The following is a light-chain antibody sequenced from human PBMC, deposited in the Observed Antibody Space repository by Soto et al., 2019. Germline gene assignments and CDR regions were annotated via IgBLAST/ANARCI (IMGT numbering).Light chain of an antibody. V-gene: IGLV1-47*01. Sequence: QSVLTQPPSASGTPGQRITISCSGSSSNIGSNYLFWYQQLPGTAPKLLIYRNNQRPSGVPDRFSGSKSGTSAFLAISGLRSEDEADYYCAAWDDSLSGSWVFGGGTKLTVL. J-gene: IGLJ3*02. CDR3: AAWDDSLSGSWV. CDR2: RNN. CDR1: SSNIGSNY.